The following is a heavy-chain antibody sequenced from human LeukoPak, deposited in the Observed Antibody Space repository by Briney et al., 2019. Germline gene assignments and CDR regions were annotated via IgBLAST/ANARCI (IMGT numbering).Heavy chain of an antibody. CDR1: GLTFSTYW. Sequence: GGSLRLSCAASGLTFSTYWMGWVRQAPGKGLEWVAHIKQDGSEKYYVDSVKGRVTISRDNARDPLYPQMNSLRVEDTALDYCVGWAEGGNFGDYWGQGTLVTVSS. D-gene: IGHD3-3*01. CDR3: VGWAEGGNFGDY. J-gene: IGHJ4*02. V-gene: IGHV3-7*01. CDR2: IKQDGSEK.